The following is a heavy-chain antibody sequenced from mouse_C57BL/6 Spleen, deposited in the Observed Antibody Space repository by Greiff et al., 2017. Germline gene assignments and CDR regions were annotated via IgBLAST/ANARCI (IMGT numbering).Heavy chain of an antibody. CDR3: ARRDLAGKDC. CDR1: GYTFTSYW. V-gene: IGHV1-55*01. CDR2: IYPGSGST. J-gene: IGHJ2*01. Sequence: VQLQQPGAELVKPGASVKMSCKASGYTFTSYWITWVKQRPGQGLEWIGDIYPGSGSTNYNEKFKSKATLTGDTSSSTAYMQLSSLTSEDSAVYYCARRDLAGKDCWGQGTTLTVSS. D-gene: IGHD4-1*01.